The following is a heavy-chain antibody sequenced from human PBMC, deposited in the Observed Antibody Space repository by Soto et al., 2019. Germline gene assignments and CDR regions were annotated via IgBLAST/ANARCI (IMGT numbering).Heavy chain of an antibody. CDR1: GFTFSSYA. D-gene: IGHD1-26*01. CDR3: AREQTRDSGSCGY. CDR2: ISYDGSNK. V-gene: IGHV3-30-3*01. J-gene: IGHJ4*02. Sequence: QVQLVESGGGVVQPGRSLRLSCAASGFTFSSYAMHWVRQAPGKGLEWVAVISYDGSNKYYADSVKGRFTISRDNSKNKLYLQMNSLRAEDTAVYYCAREQTRDSGSCGYWGQGTLVTVSS.